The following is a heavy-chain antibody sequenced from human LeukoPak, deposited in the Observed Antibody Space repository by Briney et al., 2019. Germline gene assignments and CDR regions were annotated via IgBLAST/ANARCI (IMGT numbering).Heavy chain of an antibody. Sequence: ASVKVSCKVSGYTLTELSMHWVRQAPGKGLEWMGGFDPEDGETIYAQKFQGRVTMTEDTSTDTVYMELSSLRSEDTAVYYCATDLLVPPYYYDSSGYYFDYWGQGTLVTVSS. CDR1: GYTLTELS. D-gene: IGHD3-22*01. V-gene: IGHV1-24*01. J-gene: IGHJ4*02. CDR2: FDPEDGET. CDR3: ATDLLVPPYYYDSSGYYFDY.